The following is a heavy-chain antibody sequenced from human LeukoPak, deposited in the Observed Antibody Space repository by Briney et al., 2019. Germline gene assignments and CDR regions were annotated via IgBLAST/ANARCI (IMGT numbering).Heavy chain of an antibody. V-gene: IGHV4-59*08. D-gene: IGHD1-7*01. J-gene: IGHJ4*02. CDR3: VRHSGGTTYDY. Sequence: SQTLSLTCTVSGGSITGYYWSWIRQAPGKGLEWIAYISYSGSTSYNPSLRSRVTISVDTSKNLFSLNLSSLTAADTAVYYCVRHSGGTTYDYWGQGIQVTVSS. CDR2: ISYSGST. CDR1: GGSITGYY.